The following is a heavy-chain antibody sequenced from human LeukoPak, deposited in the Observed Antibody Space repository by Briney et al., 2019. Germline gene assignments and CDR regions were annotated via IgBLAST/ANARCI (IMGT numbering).Heavy chain of an antibody. J-gene: IGHJ6*03. CDR3: ARAWIQLWNYYYYYYMDI. V-gene: IGHV1-2*02. CDR2: INPNSGGT. D-gene: IGHD5-18*01. Sequence: ASVKVSCKASGYTFTGYYMHWVRQASGQGLEWMGWINPNSGGTNYAQKFQGSVTMTRDTSISTAYMELSRLRSDDTAVYYCARAWIQLWNYYYYYYMDIWGKGTTVTVSS. CDR1: GYTFTGYY.